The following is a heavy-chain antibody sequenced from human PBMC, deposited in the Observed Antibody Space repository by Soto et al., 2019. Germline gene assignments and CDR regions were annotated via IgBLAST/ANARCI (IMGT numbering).Heavy chain of an antibody. CDR2: IDPSDSYT. CDR1: GYSFTSYW. CDR3: ARGPMVRGTRYDMDV. J-gene: IGHJ6*02. D-gene: IGHD3-10*01. Sequence: GESLKISCKGSGYSFTSYWIGWVRQMPGKGLEWMGRIDPSDSYTNYSPSFQGHVTISIDTSKSQFSLKLSSVTAADTAVYYCARGPMVRGTRYDMDVWGQGTTVTVSS. V-gene: IGHV5-10-1*01.